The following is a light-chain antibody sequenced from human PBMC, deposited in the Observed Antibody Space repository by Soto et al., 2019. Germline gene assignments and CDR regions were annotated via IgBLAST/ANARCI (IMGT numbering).Light chain of an antibody. CDR2: DVS. Sequence: AIQLTQSPSSLSASVGDRVTITCRASQGISSYLAWYQQKPGKAPKFLIYDVSNLESGVPSRFSGSGSGTEFTLTISSLQPDDFATYYCQQYSSYPTFGQGTKVDI. V-gene: IGKV1-13*02. CDR1: QGISSY. J-gene: IGKJ1*01. CDR3: QQYSSYPT.